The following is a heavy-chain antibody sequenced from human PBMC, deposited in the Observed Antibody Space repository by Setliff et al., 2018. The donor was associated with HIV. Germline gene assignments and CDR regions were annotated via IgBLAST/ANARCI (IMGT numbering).Heavy chain of an antibody. Sequence: AASVKVSCKTSGYTFVSSHINWARQATGQGLEWMGWINPNSGDTGLAPKFQGRVTLTSNTSISTAYMQLSSLTSEDTAVYYCARATPSIVAAGDYYHFYMDVW. D-gene: IGHD6-13*01. V-gene: IGHV1-8*02. CDR3: ARATPSIVAAGDYYHFYMDV. CDR2: INPNSGDT. J-gene: IGHJ6*03. CDR1: GYTFVSSH.